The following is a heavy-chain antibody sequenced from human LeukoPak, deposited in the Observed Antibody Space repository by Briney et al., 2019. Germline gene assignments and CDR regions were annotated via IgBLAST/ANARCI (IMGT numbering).Heavy chain of an antibody. J-gene: IGHJ5*02. CDR2: INAGYGNT. CDR3: ARHYSGNSGWFDP. D-gene: IGHD1-26*01. Sequence: ASVKVSCKASGYTFTSYAIHWVRQAPGQRPEWMGWINAGYGNTKYSQTFQGRVTITRDTSANTAYMDLSSLRSEDTAVYYCARHYSGNSGWFDPWGQGTLVTVSS. CDR1: GYTFTSYA. V-gene: IGHV1-3*01.